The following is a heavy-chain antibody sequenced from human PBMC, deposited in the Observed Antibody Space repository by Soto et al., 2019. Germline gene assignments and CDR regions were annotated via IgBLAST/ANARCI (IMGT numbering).Heavy chain of an antibody. V-gene: IGHV5-51*01. CDR2: IYPGDSNT. Sequence: GESLKISCRAYGYTFTAYWIAWVRQMPGKGLEWMGIIYPGDSNTRYSPSFQGQVTISADKSISTAFLQWTSLRASDTAMYYCARHNLDATPPYYYFYGMDVWGQVTTVTVSS. CDR3: ARHNLDATPPYYYFYGMDV. CDR1: GYTFTAYW. J-gene: IGHJ6*02.